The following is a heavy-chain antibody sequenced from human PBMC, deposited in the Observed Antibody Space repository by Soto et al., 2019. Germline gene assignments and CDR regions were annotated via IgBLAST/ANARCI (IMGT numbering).Heavy chain of an antibody. CDR3: AREADYVNWFDP. CDR2: ISSSSSTI. V-gene: IGHV3-48*01. CDR1: GFTFSRSA. J-gene: IGHJ5*02. D-gene: IGHD4-17*01. Sequence: LRLSCAASGFTFSRSAMSWFRQAPGKGLEWVSYISSSSSTIYYADSVKGRFTISRDNAKSSLYLQMNSLRAEDTAVYYCAREADYVNWFDPWGQGTLVTVSS.